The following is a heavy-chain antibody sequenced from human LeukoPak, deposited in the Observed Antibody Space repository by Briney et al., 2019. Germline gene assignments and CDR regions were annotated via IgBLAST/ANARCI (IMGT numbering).Heavy chain of an antibody. CDR3: AKGRRVAARQSGFEY. J-gene: IGHJ4*02. Sequence: GGSLRLSCAASGFTFSSYGMHWVRQAPGKGLEWVAVISYDGSNKYYADSVKGRFTISRDNSKNTLYLQMNSLRAEDTAVYYCAKGRRVAARQSGFEYWGQGTLVTVSS. CDR2: ISYDGSNK. V-gene: IGHV3-30*18. D-gene: IGHD6-6*01. CDR1: GFTFSSYG.